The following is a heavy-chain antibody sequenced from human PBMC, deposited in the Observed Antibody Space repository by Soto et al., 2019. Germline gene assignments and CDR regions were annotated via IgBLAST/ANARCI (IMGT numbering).Heavy chain of an antibody. Sequence: QVQLQESGPGLVKPSQTLSLTCTVSGGSISSGGYYWSWIRQHPGKGLEWIGYIYYSGSTYYNPFLKSRVTISVDTSKNQFSLKLSSVTAADTAVYYCASNFAGGSGSYRDRRGNYGMDVWGQGTTVTVSS. CDR2: IYYSGST. J-gene: IGHJ6*02. V-gene: IGHV4-31*03. CDR3: ASNFAGGSGSYRDRRGNYGMDV. CDR1: GGSISSGGYY. D-gene: IGHD3-10*01.